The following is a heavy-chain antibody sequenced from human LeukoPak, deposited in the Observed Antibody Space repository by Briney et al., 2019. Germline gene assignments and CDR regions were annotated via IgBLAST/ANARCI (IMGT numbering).Heavy chain of an antibody. CDR1: GGSITDFY. CDR3: ARVGHIAAAGTYDY. J-gene: IGHJ4*02. Sequence: SETLSLTCTVSGGSITDFYCSWIRQPAGEGLEWIGRLYGGGSPNYSPSYNPSLNSRITMSVDTSKNQFSLKLNSVTAADTAVYYCARVGHIAAAGTYDYWGQGTLVTVSS. CDR2: LYGGGSP. D-gene: IGHD6-13*01. V-gene: IGHV4-4*07.